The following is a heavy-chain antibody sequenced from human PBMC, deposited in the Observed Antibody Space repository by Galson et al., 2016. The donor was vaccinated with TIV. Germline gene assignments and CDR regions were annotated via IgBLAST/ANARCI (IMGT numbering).Heavy chain of an antibody. Sequence: SVKVSCKASGYTFTNYGIGWVRQAPGQELEWMGWISGYDTNTEYVQKLQDRVTMTKDTSTSTAYMELRSLRYDDTAVYYCARDAPYSSSWSIDYWGQGSLVTVSS. V-gene: IGHV1-18*04. CDR2: ISGYDTNT. D-gene: IGHD6-13*01. CDR3: ARDAPYSSSWSIDY. J-gene: IGHJ4*02. CDR1: GYTFTNYG.